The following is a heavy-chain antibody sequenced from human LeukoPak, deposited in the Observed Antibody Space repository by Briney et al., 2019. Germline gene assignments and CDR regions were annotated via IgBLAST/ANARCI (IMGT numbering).Heavy chain of an antibody. V-gene: IGHV4-34*01. D-gene: IGHD1-26*01. CDR3: ARDGSYYDY. CDR1: GGSFSNYY. Sequence: SETLSLTCAVYGGSFSNYYWSWIRQPPGKGLEWIGEINHSGSTNYNPSLKSRVTISVDTSKNQFSLKLSSVTAADTAVYYCARDGSYYDYWGQGTLVTVSS. CDR2: INHSGST. J-gene: IGHJ4*02.